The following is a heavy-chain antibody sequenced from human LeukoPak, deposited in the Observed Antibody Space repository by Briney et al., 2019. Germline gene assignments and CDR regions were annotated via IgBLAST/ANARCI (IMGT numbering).Heavy chain of an antibody. Sequence: GGSLRLSCAASGFTVSAYAVAWVRQAPGKGLEWVSTIYDDNTYYADSVKGRFAISTDNSKNTLYLQMNSLRVEDTAVYFCAARKVRGVWFYLDYWGQGTLVTVSS. CDR3: AARKVRGVWFYLDY. D-gene: IGHD3-10*01. CDR1: GFTVSAYA. CDR2: IYDDNT. J-gene: IGHJ4*02. V-gene: IGHV3-23*01.